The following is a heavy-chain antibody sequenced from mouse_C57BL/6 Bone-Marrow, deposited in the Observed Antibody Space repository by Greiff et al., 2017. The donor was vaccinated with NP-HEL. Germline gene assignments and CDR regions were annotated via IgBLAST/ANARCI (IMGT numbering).Heavy chain of an antibody. D-gene: IGHD1-1*01. CDR1: GFTFSSYT. J-gene: IGHJ3*01. Sequence: EVQRVESGGGLVKPGGSLKLSCAASGFTFSSYTMSWVRQTPEKRLEWVATISGGGGNTYYPDSVKGRFTISRDNAKNTLYLQMSSLRSEDTALYYCARHRGSSSFAYWGQGTLVTVSA. CDR2: ISGGGGNT. V-gene: IGHV5-9*01. CDR3: ARHRGSSSFAY.